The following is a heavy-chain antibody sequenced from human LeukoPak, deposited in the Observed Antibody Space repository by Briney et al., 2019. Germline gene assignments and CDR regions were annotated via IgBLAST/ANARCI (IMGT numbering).Heavy chain of an antibody. D-gene: IGHD3-16*02. Sequence: ASVKASCTASGETFTGYYIHWVRQAPGQGLEWMGWFDPRTTATNYAQKFQGRVIMSKDTSISTVYMDLNRLTSDDTATYYCARGEYSRSLDFWGQGTLVTVSS. CDR2: FDPRTTAT. CDR3: ARGEYSRSLDF. J-gene: IGHJ4*02. V-gene: IGHV1-2*02. CDR1: GETFTGYY.